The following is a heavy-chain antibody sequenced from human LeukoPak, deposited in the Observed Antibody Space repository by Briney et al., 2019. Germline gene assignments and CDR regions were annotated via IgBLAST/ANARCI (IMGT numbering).Heavy chain of an antibody. CDR2: ITSSSSTI. CDR3: ATTGDGLTIDY. V-gene: IGHV3-48*01. J-gene: IGHJ4*02. D-gene: IGHD7-27*01. CDR1: GFTFCSYS. Sequence: SGGSLRLSCAVSGFTFCSYSMNWVRQAPGKGLEWVLFITSSSSTIYYADSVKGRFTISRDNAKNSVYLQMNSLRAEDTAVYYCATTGDGLTIDYWGQGTLVTVSS.